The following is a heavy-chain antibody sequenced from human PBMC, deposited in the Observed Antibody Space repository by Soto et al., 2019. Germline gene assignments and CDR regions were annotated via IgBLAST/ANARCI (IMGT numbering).Heavy chain of an antibody. CDR1: GGSISSYY. D-gene: IGHD5-12*01. CDR3: ARERRDGYKHYFDY. CDR2: IYYSGST. V-gene: IGHV4-59*01. Sequence: QVQLQESDPGLVKPSETLSLMCTVSGGSISSYYWSWIRHPPGKGLEWIGYIYYSGSTNYNPSLKSRVTISVDTSKNQFSLKLSSVTAADTAVYYCARERRDGYKHYFDYWGQGTLVTVSS. J-gene: IGHJ4*02.